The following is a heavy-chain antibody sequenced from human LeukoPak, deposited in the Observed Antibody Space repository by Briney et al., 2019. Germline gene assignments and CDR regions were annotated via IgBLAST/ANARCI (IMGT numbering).Heavy chain of an antibody. CDR3: ARVSYYGSGSPTDYYYYYGMDV. CDR2: NIPMLGIA. J-gene: IGHJ6*02. CDR1: GGTFSSYA. D-gene: IGHD3-10*01. V-gene: IGHV1-69*04. Sequence: ASVKVSCKASGGTFSSYAISWVRQAPGQGLEWMGRNIPMLGIANYAQKFQGRVTITADKSTSTAYMELSSLRSEDTAVYYCARVSYYGSGSPTDYYYYYGMDVWGQGTTVTVSS.